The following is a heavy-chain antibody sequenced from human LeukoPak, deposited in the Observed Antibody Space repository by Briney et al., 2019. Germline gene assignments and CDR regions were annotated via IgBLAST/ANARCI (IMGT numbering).Heavy chain of an antibody. Sequence: GGSLRLSCAASGFTFDDYGMSWVRQAPGKGLEWVSGINWNGGSTGYADSVKGRFTISRDNAKNSLYLQMNSLRAEDTALYYCARDGSEMATTPAFGAFDIWGQGTMVTVSS. CDR3: ARDGSEMATTPAFGAFDI. CDR2: INWNGGST. V-gene: IGHV3-20*04. J-gene: IGHJ3*02. CDR1: GFTFDDYG. D-gene: IGHD5-24*01.